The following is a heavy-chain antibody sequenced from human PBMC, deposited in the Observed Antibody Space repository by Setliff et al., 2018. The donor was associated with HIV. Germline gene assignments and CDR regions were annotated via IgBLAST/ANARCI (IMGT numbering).Heavy chain of an antibody. CDR2: INHSGST. V-gene: IGHV4-34*01. J-gene: IGHJ4*02. CDR3: ARVYDSSRFFDY. CDR1: GGSFSGYY. Sequence: PSETLPLTCAVYGGSFSGYYWSWIRQPPGKGLEWIGEINHSGSTNYNPSLKSRVTISVDTSKNQFSLKLSSVTAADTAVYYCARVYDSSRFFDYWGQGTLVTV. D-gene: IGHD3-22*01.